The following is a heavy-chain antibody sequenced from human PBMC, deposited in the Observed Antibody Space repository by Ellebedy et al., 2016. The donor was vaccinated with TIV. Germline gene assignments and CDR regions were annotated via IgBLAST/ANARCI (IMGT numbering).Heavy chain of an antibody. Sequence: PGGSLRLSCAASGFTFSTYPMNWVRQAPGKGLEWVSIISANGGTTYYADSVKGRFTISRDNSKNTLYLQMNSLRAADTAVYYCAKDLYGDYVVDYWGQGTLVTVSS. V-gene: IGHV3-23*01. J-gene: IGHJ4*02. CDR3: AKDLYGDYVVDY. CDR1: GFTFSTYP. CDR2: ISANGGTT. D-gene: IGHD4-17*01.